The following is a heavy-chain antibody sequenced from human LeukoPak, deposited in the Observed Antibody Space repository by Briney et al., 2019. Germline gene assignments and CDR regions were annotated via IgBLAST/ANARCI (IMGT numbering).Heavy chain of an antibody. V-gene: IGHV1-2*02. CDR3: ATTPSGLRWPHFDY. Sequence: GASVKVSCKASGYTFTSYGISWVRQAPGQGLEWMGWINPNSGGTNYAQKFQGRVTMTRDTSISTAYMELSRLRSDDTAVYYCATTPSGLRWPHFDYWGQETLVTVSS. D-gene: IGHD4-23*01. CDR1: GYTFTSYG. J-gene: IGHJ4*02. CDR2: INPNSGGT.